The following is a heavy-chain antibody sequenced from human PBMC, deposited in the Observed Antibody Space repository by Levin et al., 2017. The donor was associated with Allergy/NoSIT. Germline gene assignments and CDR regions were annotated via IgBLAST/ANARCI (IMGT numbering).Heavy chain of an antibody. V-gene: IGHV4-61*01. Sequence: LSQTLSLTCSVSGGSVSSGTYYWSWIRRPPGKGLEWIGYINYRGVTKYNPSLTSRVTISVDTSKNEFSLKVTSVTPADTAVFYCARNRIKVSGRNDYDDGMDVWGQGTTVTVSS. CDR1: GGSVSSGTYY. J-gene: IGHJ6*02. CDR2: INYRGVT. D-gene: IGHD5-24*01. CDR3: ARNRIKVSGRNDYDDGMDV.